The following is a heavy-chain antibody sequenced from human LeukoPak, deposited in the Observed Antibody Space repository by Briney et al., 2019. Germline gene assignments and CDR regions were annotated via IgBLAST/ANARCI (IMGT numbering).Heavy chain of an antibody. CDR3: AIIKDYYDSSGYAY. Sequence: SETLSLTCAVSGGSISSSNWWSWVRQPPGKGLEWIGEIYHSGSTNYNPPLKSRVSISVDKSKNQFSLKLSSVTAADTAVDYCAIIKDYYDSSGYAYWGGGTLVTVSS. CDR2: IYHSGST. J-gene: IGHJ4*02. CDR1: GGSISSSNW. D-gene: IGHD3-22*01. V-gene: IGHV4-4*02.